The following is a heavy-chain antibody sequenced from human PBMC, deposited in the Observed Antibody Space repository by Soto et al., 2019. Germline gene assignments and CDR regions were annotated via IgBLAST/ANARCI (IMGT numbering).Heavy chain of an antibody. CDR2: INWNGGST. Sequence: EVQLVESGGGVVRPGGSLRLSCAASGFTFDDYGLSWVRQAPGKGLEWVSGINWNGGSTRYADSVKGRFTISRDNAKKSLYLQMNSLRAEDTALYYCARGIVGATTYGMDVWGQGTTVTGSS. CDR1: GFTFDDYG. CDR3: ARGIVGATTYGMDV. V-gene: IGHV3-20*04. J-gene: IGHJ6*02. D-gene: IGHD1-26*01.